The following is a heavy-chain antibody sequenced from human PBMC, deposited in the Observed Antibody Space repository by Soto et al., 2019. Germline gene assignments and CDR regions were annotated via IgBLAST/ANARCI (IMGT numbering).Heavy chain of an antibody. CDR3: ARDLVVRGVILN. CDR1: GGSIRSGCYY. CDR2: IYYSGST. Sequence: SETLALSCAVSGGSIRSGCYYWSWIRQHPGKGLEWIGYIYYSGSTYYNPSLKSRVTISVDTSKNQFSLKLSSVTAADTAVYYCARDLVVRGVILNWGQGTLVTVSS. J-gene: IGHJ4*02. V-gene: IGHV4-31*11. D-gene: IGHD3-10*01.